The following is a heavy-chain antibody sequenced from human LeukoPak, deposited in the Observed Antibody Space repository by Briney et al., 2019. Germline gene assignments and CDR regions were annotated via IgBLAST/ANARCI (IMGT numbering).Heavy chain of an antibody. V-gene: IGHV3-30-3*01. CDR3: ARDRGDGYNYFDY. J-gene: IGHJ4*02. CDR1: GFTFSNYA. Sequence: GGSLRLSCAASGFTFSNYAMHWVRQAPGKGLEWVAVISYDGSNKYYADSVKGRFTISRGNSKNTLYLQMNSLRAEDTAVYYCARDRGDGYNYFDYWGQGTLVTVSS. D-gene: IGHD5-24*01. CDR2: ISYDGSNK.